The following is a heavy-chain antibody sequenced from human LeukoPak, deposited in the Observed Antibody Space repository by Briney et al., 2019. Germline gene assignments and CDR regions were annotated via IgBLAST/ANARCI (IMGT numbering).Heavy chain of an antibody. CDR3: ARDLDYGSGSFSN. V-gene: IGHV1-2*02. J-gene: IGHJ4*02. D-gene: IGHD3-10*01. CDR1: GYAFTDFY. Sequence: GASVEVSCKASGYAFTDFYIHWVRQAPGQGLEWMGWTNPNSGGTTYAQKFQGRVTMTTDTSISTAYLELNGLRSDDTAVYYCARDLDYGSGSFSNWGQGAIVTVSS. CDR2: TNPNSGGT.